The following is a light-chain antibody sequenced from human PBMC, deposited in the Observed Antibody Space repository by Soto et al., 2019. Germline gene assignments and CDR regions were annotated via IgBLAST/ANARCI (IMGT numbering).Light chain of an antibody. V-gene: IGKV1-33*01. CDR2: DAS. J-gene: IGKJ5*01. CDR1: QDITYY. CDR3: QQYDTLPIT. Sequence: DIQMTSSPSSLSASVGDRVTITCQASQDITYYLNWYQQKPGKAPELLIYDASNLETGVPSRGRGSGSDTHFTFHISSLQPEDIATCHRQQYDTLPITFGQGTRLEMK.